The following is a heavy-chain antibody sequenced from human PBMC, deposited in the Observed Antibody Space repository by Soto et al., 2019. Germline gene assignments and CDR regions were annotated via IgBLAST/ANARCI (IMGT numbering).Heavy chain of an antibody. D-gene: IGHD5-12*01. CDR3: ARSGRDGYNP. Sequence: VGSLRLSCEASGFTFSNFWMTWVRQAPGKGLEWVANIKHDGSEENYLDSVKGRFTISRDNTKNLVYLQMNRLRAEDTAVYYCARSGRDGYNPWGQGTLVTVSS. CDR2: IKHDGSEE. J-gene: IGHJ5*02. V-gene: IGHV3-7*01. CDR1: GFTFSNFW.